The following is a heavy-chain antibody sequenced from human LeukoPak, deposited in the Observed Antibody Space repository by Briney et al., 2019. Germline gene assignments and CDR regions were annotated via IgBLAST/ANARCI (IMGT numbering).Heavy chain of an antibody. Sequence: SETLSLTCTVSGGSISSYYWNWIRQPPGKGLEWIGYIYNSGSTNNNPSLKSRVTISVDTSKKQFSLKLSSVTAADTAVHYCARETPYGSGSYPFDYWGQGILVTVSS. J-gene: IGHJ4*02. CDR1: GGSISSYY. V-gene: IGHV4-59*01. D-gene: IGHD3-10*01. CDR3: ARETPYGSGSYPFDY. CDR2: IYNSGST.